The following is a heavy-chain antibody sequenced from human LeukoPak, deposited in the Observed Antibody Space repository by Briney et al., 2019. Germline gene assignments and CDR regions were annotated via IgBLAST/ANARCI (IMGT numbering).Heavy chain of an antibody. Sequence: SETLSLTCTVSGASIRSSYWSWIRQPPGKGLEWIGHIHYSGSTNYNPSLKSRVAISVDTSKNQFSLKLSSVTAADTAVYYCARRVWATTISRDGFDIWGQGTMVTVSS. CDR1: GASIRSSY. J-gene: IGHJ3*02. CDR3: ARRVWATTISRDGFDI. D-gene: IGHD1-26*01. CDR2: IHYSGST. V-gene: IGHV4-59*01.